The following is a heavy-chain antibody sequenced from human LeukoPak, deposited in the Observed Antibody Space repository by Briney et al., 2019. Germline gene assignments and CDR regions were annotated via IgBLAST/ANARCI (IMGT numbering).Heavy chain of an antibody. CDR3: ARGGSGYYPAALDY. CDR1: GLTFSSYA. CDR2: ISYDGSNK. V-gene: IGHV3-30-3*01. D-gene: IGHD3-3*01. J-gene: IGHJ4*02. Sequence: GRSLRLSCAASGLTFSSYAMHWVRQAPGKGLEWVAVISYDGSNKYYADSVKGRFTISRDNSKNTLYLQMNSLRAEDTAVYYCARGGSGYYPAALDYWGQGTLVTVSS.